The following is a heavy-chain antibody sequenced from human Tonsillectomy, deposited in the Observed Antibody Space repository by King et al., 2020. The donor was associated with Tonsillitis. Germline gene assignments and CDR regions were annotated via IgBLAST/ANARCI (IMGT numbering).Heavy chain of an antibody. D-gene: IGHD1-1*01. CDR2: IIPVSGSP. Sequence: VQLVESGAEVKKPGSSVKVSCKASGGTFRSYAIGWVRQAPGQGLEWMGGIIPVSGSPNYAQKFQGRVTITADESTSIVYMELSSLRSEDTAVYYCARDLRPYDWNFIWGQGTLVTVSS. V-gene: IGHV1-69*01. J-gene: IGHJ4*02. CDR3: ARDLRPYDWNFI. CDR1: GGTFRSYA.